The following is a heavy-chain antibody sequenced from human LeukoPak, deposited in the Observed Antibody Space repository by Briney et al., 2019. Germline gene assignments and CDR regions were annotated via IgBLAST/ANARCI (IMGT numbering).Heavy chain of an antibody. J-gene: IGHJ5*02. CDR1: GFTFSSYS. Sequence: GGSLRLSCAASGFTFSSYSMNWVRQAPGKGLEWVSHITASGTAMFYADSVKGRFTISRDNSKNTLYLQMNSLRAEDTAVYYCARDHIPSSSGWFDPWGQGTLVTVSS. CDR2: ITASGTAM. V-gene: IGHV3-48*04. D-gene: IGHD6-6*01. CDR3: ARDHIPSSSGWFDP.